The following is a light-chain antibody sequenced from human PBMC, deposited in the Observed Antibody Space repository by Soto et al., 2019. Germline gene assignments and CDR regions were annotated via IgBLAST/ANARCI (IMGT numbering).Light chain of an antibody. J-gene: IGKJ4*01. V-gene: IGKV3-11*01. CDR1: HSISSAY. Sequence: VVLTQSPGTLSLSPGDRVTLSCRASHSISSAYIAWYQQKPGQAPRLLIYEVSNRATGIPARFSGSGSGADFTLTISSLEPGDFALYYCQQHINWPLTFGGGTKVDIK. CDR3: QQHINWPLT. CDR2: EVS.